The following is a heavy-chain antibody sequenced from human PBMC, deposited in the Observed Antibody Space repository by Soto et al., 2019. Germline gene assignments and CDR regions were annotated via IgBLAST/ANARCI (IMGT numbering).Heavy chain of an antibody. J-gene: IGHJ4*01. CDR1: GYTFTNNG. CDR3: SRGTSIPASGDY. Sequence: QVQLVQSGAEVKKPGASVKVPCKASGYTFTNNGINWVRQAPGQGLEWLGWVSAYNGEKRYAQRVQARVIMTTDTSTTTAYMELRSLRSDDTAVYYCSRGTSIPASGDYWGQGTLVTVSS. CDR2: VSAYNGEK. V-gene: IGHV1-18*01. D-gene: IGHD6-6*01.